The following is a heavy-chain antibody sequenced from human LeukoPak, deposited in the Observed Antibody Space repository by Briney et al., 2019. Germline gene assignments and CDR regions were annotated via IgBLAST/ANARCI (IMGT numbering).Heavy chain of an antibody. J-gene: IGHJ3*02. CDR2: MSNSGGST. CDR1: GFTFSSYG. V-gene: IGHV3-23*01. D-gene: IGHD3-16*02. CDR3: ASAVIWGSYRFDI. Sequence: GGSLRLSCAASGFTFSSYGMTWVRQTPGKGLEWVSSMSNSGGSTYYAASVKGRFTISRDNSKNTLYLQMISLRAEDTAVYYCASAVIWGSYRFDIWGQGTMVTVSS.